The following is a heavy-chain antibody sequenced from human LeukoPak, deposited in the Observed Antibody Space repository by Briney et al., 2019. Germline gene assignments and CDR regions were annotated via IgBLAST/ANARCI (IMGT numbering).Heavy chain of an antibody. V-gene: IGHV3-11*06. J-gene: IGHJ5*02. CDR3: ARDRDSSSWYGGVWFDP. CDR1: GFTFSDYY. Sequence: PGGSLRLSCAASGFTFSDYYMSWIRQAPGKGLEWVSYISSSSSYTNYADSVKGRFTISRDNAKNSLYLQMNSLRAEGTAVYYCARDRDSSSWYGGVWFDPWGQGTLVTVSS. D-gene: IGHD6-13*01. CDR2: ISSSSSYT.